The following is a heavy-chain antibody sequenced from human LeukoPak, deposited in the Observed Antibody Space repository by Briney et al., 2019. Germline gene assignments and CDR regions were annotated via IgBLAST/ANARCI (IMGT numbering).Heavy chain of an antibody. CDR2: ISYDGSTK. D-gene: IGHD3-10*02. V-gene: IGHV3-30*04. Sequence: GRSLRLSCAASGFTFSSYALHWVRQAPGKGLEWVAVISYDGSTKYYADSVKGRFTISRDNSQNTLYLQMNSLRAEDTAVYYCAELGITMIGGVWGKGTTVTISS. CDR1: GFTFSSYA. J-gene: IGHJ6*04. CDR3: AELGITMIGGV.